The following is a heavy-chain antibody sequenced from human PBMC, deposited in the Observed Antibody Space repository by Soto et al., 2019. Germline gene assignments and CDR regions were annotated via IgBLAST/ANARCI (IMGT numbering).Heavy chain of an antibody. CDR2: IYSNSNT. Sequence: PGGSLRLSCAASGFTVSTNYRTRVRQTPGKGLEWVSIIYSNSNTYYADSVKGRFTISRDNSKNTLYLQMNSLRVDDTAVYYCVVEDLGMEVWGQGTTVTVSS. CDR1: GFTVSTNY. CDR3: VVEDLGMEV. V-gene: IGHV3-53*01. D-gene: IGHD2-15*01. J-gene: IGHJ6*02.